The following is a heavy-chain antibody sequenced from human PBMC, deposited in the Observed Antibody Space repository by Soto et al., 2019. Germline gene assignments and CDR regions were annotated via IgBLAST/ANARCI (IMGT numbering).Heavy chain of an antibody. CDR2: INHSGST. J-gene: IGHJ6*02. V-gene: IGHV4-34*01. CDR1: GGSFSGYY. Sequence: SETLSLTCAVYGGSFSGYYWSWIRQPPGKGLEWIGEINHSGSTNYNPSLKSRVTISVDTSKNQFSLKLSSVTAADTAVYYCARVRITIFGVETAYYYYGMDVWGQGTTVTVSS. CDR3: ARVRITIFGVETAYYYYGMDV. D-gene: IGHD3-3*01.